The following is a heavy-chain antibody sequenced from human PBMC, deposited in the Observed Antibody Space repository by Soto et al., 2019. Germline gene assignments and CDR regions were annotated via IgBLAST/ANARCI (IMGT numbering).Heavy chain of an antibody. CDR1: GFSFRSDW. D-gene: IGHD1-26*01. CDR2: TNQDGSEK. Sequence: EDQLVESGGGLVQPGGSLRLTCAVSGFSFRSDWMNWVRQAPGKGLEWVAHTNQDGSEKYYLDSVKGRCTIFRDNAKNSLYLQMNSLRAEDTAVYYCSGGVGDAIWGQGTLVTVSS. J-gene: IGHJ4*02. CDR3: SGGVGDAI. V-gene: IGHV3-7*04.